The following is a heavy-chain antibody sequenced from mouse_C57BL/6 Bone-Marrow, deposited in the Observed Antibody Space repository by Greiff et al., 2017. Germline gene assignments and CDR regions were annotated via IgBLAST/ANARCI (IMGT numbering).Heavy chain of an antibody. CDR1: GFNIKDYY. CDR2: IDPEDGDT. D-gene: IGHD1-1*01. J-gene: IGHJ3*01. CDR3: TTPYYGSSSFAY. V-gene: IGHV14-1*01. Sequence: EVQLQQSGAELVRPGASVKLSCTASGFNIKDYYMHWVKQRPEQGLEWIGRIDPEDGDTESAPKFQGKATMTADTSSNTAYLQLSSLTSVDTAVYYCTTPYYGSSSFAYWGQGTLVTVSA.